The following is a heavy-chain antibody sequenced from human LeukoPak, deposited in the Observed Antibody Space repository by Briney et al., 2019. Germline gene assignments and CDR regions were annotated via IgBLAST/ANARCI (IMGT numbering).Heavy chain of an antibody. CDR3: ARERYDFWSFDY. CDR2: IYTTGTT. Sequence: PSETLSLTCTVSGGSFSSYYWSWIRQSPGKGLEWIGYIYTTGTTSYNPSLKSRVTISLDTSKNQFSLQLSSVTAADTAVYYCARERYDFWSFDYWGQGTLVTFSS. J-gene: IGHJ4*02. D-gene: IGHD3-3*01. V-gene: IGHV4-4*09. CDR1: GGSFSSYY.